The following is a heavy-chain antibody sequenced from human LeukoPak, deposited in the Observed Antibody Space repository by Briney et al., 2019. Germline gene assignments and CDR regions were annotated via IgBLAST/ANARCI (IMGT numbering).Heavy chain of an antibody. CDR1: GFTFSIYA. CDR3: ARDRPNYYGSDGHYYRRDGDY. V-gene: IGHV3-23*01. J-gene: IGHJ4*02. CDR2: ITSRGEST. Sequence: PGGSLRLSCAAAGFTFSIYAMRWVRQAPGNELQWVSSITSRGESTWYVDPVKGRFTITRDNSENTLYLQMHSLRAEDTAVYYCARDRPNYYGSDGHYYRRDGDYWGRGTLVSVSS. D-gene: IGHD3-22*01.